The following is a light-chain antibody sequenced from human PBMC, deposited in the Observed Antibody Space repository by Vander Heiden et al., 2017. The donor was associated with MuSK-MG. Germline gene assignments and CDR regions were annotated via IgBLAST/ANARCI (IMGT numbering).Light chain of an antibody. V-gene: IGLV2-11*01. J-gene: IGLJ2*01. CDR1: SSDVGGYNY. Sequence: QSALTQPRSVSGSPGQSVTISCTGTSSDVGGYNYVSWYQQHPGKAPKLMIYDVSKRPSGVPDRFSGSKSGNTASLTISGRQAEDEADYYCCSYAGSYPVVFGGGTKLTVL. CDR2: DVS. CDR3: CSYAGSYPVV.